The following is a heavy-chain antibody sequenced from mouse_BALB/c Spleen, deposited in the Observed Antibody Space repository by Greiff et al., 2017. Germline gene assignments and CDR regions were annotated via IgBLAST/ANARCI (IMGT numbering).Heavy chain of an antibody. D-gene: IGHD1-2*01. CDR3: NAATATAWLAY. CDR2: IDPENGDT. Sequence: EVQLQQSGAELVRSGASVKLSCTASGFNIKDYYMHWVKQRPEQGLEWIGWIDPENGDTEYAPKFQGKATMTADTSSNTAYLQLSSLTSEDTAVYYCNAATATAWLAYWGQGTLVTVSA. V-gene: IGHV14-4*02. CDR1: GFNIKDYY. J-gene: IGHJ3*01.